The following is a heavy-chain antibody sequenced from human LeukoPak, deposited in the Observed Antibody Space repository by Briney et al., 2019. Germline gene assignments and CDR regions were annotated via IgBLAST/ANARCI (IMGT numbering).Heavy chain of an antibody. Sequence: GGSLRLSCAASGLTFSNYAMHWVRQAPGKGLEWVALISHDGSNKYYADSVKGRFTISRDNSKNTLYLQMNNLRAEDTAVYYCAKDRLTVTTRRSYSDYWGQGTLVTVSS. J-gene: IGHJ4*02. V-gene: IGHV3-30*18. D-gene: IGHD4-17*01. CDR1: GLTFSNYA. CDR3: AKDRLTVTTRRSYSDY. CDR2: ISHDGSNK.